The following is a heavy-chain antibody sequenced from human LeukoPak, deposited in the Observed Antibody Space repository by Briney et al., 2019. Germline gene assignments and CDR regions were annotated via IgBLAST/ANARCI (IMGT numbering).Heavy chain of an antibody. D-gene: IGHD3-22*01. Sequence: SETLSLTCAVYGGSFSGYYWSWIRQPPGKGLEWIGEINHSGSTNYNPSLKSRVTISVDTSKNQSSLKLSSVTAADTAVYYCARGEVYYYDSSGYYWEWGQGTLVTVSS. J-gene: IGHJ4*02. V-gene: IGHV4-34*01. CDR3: ARGEVYYYDSSGYYWE. CDR1: GGSFSGYY. CDR2: INHSGST.